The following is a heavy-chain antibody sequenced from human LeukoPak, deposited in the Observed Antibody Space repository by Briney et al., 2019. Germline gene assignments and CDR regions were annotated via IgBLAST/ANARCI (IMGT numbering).Heavy chain of an antibody. CDR2: LYFGGST. D-gene: IGHD5-12*01. CDR1: GASISTYY. J-gene: IGHJ4*02. V-gene: IGHV4-59*01. Sequence: SETLSLTCSVSGASISTYYWSWIRQPPGKGLEWIGYLYFGGSTNYNPSLKSRVTISPDKSKNQFSLKLNSVTGADTAVYYCARAGGSWSFDYLGQGTLVTVSS. CDR3: ARAGGSWSFDY.